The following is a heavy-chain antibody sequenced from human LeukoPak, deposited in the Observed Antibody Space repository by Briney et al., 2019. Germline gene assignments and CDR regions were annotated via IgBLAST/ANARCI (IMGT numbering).Heavy chain of an antibody. V-gene: IGHV3-30-3*01. CDR1: GFTFSSYA. CDR2: ISYDGSNK. Sequence: PGGSLSLSCAASGFTFSSYAMHWVRQAPGKGLEWVAVISYDGSNKYYADSVKGRFTISRDNSKNTLYLQMNSLRAEDTAVYYCARDSGTTGTFDYWGQGTLVTVSS. D-gene: IGHD1-7*01. CDR3: ARDSGTTGTFDY. J-gene: IGHJ4*02.